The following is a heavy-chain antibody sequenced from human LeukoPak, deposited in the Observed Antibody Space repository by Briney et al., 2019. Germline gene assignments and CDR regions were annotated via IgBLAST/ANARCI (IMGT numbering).Heavy chain of an antibody. Sequence: ASVKVSCKASGYTFTSYGISWVRQAPGQGLEWMGWISAYNGNTNYAQKLQGRVTMTTDTPTSTAYMELRSLRSDDTAVYYCARVLAAAGCFDYWGQGTLVTVSS. CDR1: GYTFTSYG. CDR3: ARVLAAAGCFDY. CDR2: ISAYNGNT. V-gene: IGHV1-18*01. D-gene: IGHD6-13*01. J-gene: IGHJ4*02.